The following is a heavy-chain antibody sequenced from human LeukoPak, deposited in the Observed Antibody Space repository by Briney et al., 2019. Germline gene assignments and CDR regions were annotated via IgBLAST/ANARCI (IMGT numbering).Heavy chain of an antibody. D-gene: IGHD6-6*01. Sequence: GGSLRLSCAASGFTFSDYYMSWIRQAPGKGLEWVSYISSSGSTIYYADSVKGRFTISRGNSKNTLYLQMNSLRTDDTAVYYCARDGGEQLVGPFDYWGQGTLVTVSS. V-gene: IGHV3-11*04. CDR1: GFTFSDYY. CDR3: ARDGGEQLVGPFDY. J-gene: IGHJ4*02. CDR2: ISSSGSTI.